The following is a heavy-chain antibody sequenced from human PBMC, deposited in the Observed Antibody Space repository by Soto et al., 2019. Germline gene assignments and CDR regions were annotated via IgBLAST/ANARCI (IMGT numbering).Heavy chain of an antibody. CDR3: ARSGPGGYIDY. CDR2: TYYRSKWYN. J-gene: IGHJ4*02. V-gene: IGHV6-1*01. CDR1: GDSVSSNSAA. D-gene: IGHD3-22*01. Sequence: SQTLSLTCAISGDSVSSNSAAWNSIRQSPTRGLEWLGRTYYRSKWYNHHTVSVKSRITVKPDTSKNQFSLQLNSVTPEDTAVYYCARSGPGGYIDYWGQGTLVTVSS.